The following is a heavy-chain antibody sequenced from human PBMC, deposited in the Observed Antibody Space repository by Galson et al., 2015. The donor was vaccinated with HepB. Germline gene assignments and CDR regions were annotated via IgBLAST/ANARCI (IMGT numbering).Heavy chain of an antibody. V-gene: IGHV1-24*01. J-gene: IGHJ5*02. D-gene: IGHD1-26*01. CDR1: GYTLTELS. CDR2: FDPEDGET. Sequence: VKVSCKVSGYTLTELSMHWVRQAPGKGLEWMGGFDPEDGETIYAQKFQGRVTMTEDTSTDTAYMELSSLRSEDTAVYYCATDPGIVGATGWFDPWGQGTLVTVSS. CDR3: ATDPGIVGATGWFDP.